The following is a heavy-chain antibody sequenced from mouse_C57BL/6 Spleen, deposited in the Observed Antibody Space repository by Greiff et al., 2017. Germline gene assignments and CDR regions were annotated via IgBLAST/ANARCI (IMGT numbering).Heavy chain of an antibody. V-gene: IGHV5-17*01. J-gene: IGHJ4*01. CDR2: ISSGSSTI. CDR3: ARTLGLYAMDY. CDR1: GFTFSDYG. D-gene: IGHD4-1*01. Sequence: EVHLVESGGGLVKPGGSLKLSCAASGFTFSDYGMHWVRQAPEKGLEWVAYISSGSSTIYYADTVKGRFTISRDNAKNTLFLQMTSLRSEDTAMYYCARTLGLYAMDYWGQGTSVTVSS.